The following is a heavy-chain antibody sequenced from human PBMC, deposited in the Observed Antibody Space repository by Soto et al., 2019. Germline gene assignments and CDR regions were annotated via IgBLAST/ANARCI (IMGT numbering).Heavy chain of an antibody. D-gene: IGHD2-21*01. J-gene: IGHJ4*01. Sequence: VESLKISCQGSGYIFTNCWIGWVRQMPGKGLEWMGIIYPGDSDTRYSPSFQGQVTISADKSISTAYLQWSSLKASDTAMYDCERLANIFDSDNWGHGNPVTVFS. CDR3: ERLANIFDSDN. V-gene: IGHV5-51*01. CDR2: IYPGDSDT. CDR1: GYIFTNCW.